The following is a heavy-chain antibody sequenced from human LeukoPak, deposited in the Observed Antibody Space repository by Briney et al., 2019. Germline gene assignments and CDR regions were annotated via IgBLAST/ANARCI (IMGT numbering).Heavy chain of an antibody. J-gene: IGHJ4*02. CDR3: ARFYAGYGYE. D-gene: IGHD5-18*01. CDR2: IKSKTDGGTT. CDR1: GFTFSNAW. V-gene: IGHV3-15*01. Sequence: GGSLRLSCAASGFTFSNAWMSWVRQAPGKGLEWVGRIKSKTDGGTTDYAAPVKGRFTISRDDSKNTLYLQMNNLRGEDTAVYYCARFYAGYGYEWGQGTLVTVSS.